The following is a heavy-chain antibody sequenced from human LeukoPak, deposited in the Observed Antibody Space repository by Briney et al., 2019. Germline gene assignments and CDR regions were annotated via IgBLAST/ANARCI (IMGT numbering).Heavy chain of an antibody. CDR1: GYTFTSYY. V-gene: IGHV1-46*01. Sequence: ASVKVSFKASGYTFTSYYMHWVRQAPGQGLEWMGIINPSGGSTSYAQKFQGRVTMTRDMSTSTVYMELSSLRSEDTAMYYCARGEVGATTLFDYWGQGTLVTVSS. CDR2: INPSGGST. CDR3: ARGEVGATTLFDY. D-gene: IGHD1-26*01. J-gene: IGHJ4*02.